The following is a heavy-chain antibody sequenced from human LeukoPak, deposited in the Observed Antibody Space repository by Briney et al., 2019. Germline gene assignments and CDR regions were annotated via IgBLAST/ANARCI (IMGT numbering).Heavy chain of an antibody. CDR2: IWYDGSNK. J-gene: IGHJ4*02. CDR3: ARDQEDFEGAKGGFDY. Sequence: GGSLRLSCAASGFTFSSYGMHWVRQAPGKGLEWVAVIWYDGSNKYYADSVKGRFTISRDNSKNTLYLQMNSLRAEDTAVYYCARDQEDFEGAKGGFDYWGQGTLVTVSS. CDR1: GFTFSSYG. D-gene: IGHD1-26*01. V-gene: IGHV3-33*01.